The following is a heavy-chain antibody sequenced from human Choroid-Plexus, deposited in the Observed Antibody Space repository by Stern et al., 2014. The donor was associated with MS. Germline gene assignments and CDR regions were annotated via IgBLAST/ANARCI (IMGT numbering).Heavy chain of an antibody. CDR1: GFTFGTSW. CDR2: IKADGTEK. D-gene: IGHD3-3*01. V-gene: IGHV3-7*01. J-gene: IGHJ6*02. Sequence: VQLVESGGGLVQPRGSLTISCTAAGFTFGTSWMTRVRQAPGSWQEWLANIKADGTEKNYVDSVKGRFTSSRYNARNTLYLQRNSLRVEDTAIDYCARVYKTIYGIVTQRGSGMEVWGQGTTVIVS. CDR3: ARVYKTIYGIVTQRGSGMEV.